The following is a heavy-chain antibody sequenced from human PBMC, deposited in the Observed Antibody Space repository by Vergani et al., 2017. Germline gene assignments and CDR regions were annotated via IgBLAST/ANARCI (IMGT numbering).Heavy chain of an antibody. CDR1: GGSISSYY. V-gene: IGHV4-59*01. J-gene: IGHJ4*02. CDR3: ARGARGKKYDFWGGYYTGISGWGFDY. Sequence: QVQLQESGPGLVKPSETLSLTCTVSGGSISSYYWSWIRQPPGKGLEWIGYIYYSGSTNYNPSLKSRVTISVDTSKHEFSRKLSSVTAADTAVYYCARGARGKKYDFWGGYYTGISGWGFDYWGQGTLVTVSS. CDR2: IYYSGST. D-gene: IGHD3-3*01.